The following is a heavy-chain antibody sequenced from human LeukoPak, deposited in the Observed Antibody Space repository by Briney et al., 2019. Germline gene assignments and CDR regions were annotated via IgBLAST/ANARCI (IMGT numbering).Heavy chain of an antibody. J-gene: IGHJ4*02. Sequence: GGSLRLSCAASGFSFSTTWMHWVRQPPGQGLVWVARITSDGTSTSYAESVKGRFTISRDNAKNTLYLQMNSLRAEDTAVYYCAKSGYNRFDYWGQGTLVTVSS. V-gene: IGHV3-74*03. CDR2: ITSDGTST. CDR3: AKSGYNRFDY. D-gene: IGHD5-24*01. CDR1: GFSFSTTW.